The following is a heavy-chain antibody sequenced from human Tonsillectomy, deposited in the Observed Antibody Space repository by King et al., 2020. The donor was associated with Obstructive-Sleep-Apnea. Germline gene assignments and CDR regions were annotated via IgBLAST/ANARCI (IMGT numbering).Heavy chain of an antibody. Sequence: VQLQESGGGLVQPGGSLRLSCAASGFTFSSYAMNWVRQAPGKGLEWVSVITTGGSTYYADSVKGRFTISRDNSKNTLYLQMNSLRAEDTAEYYCAKVSRDGGIVEVPTAKEYYYYYYDLDVWGQGTTVTVSS. J-gene: IGHJ6*02. CDR2: ITTGGST. CDR3: AKVSRDGGIVEVPTAKEYYYYYYDLDV. V-gene: IGHV3-23*01. CDR1: GFTFSSYA. D-gene: IGHD2-2*01.